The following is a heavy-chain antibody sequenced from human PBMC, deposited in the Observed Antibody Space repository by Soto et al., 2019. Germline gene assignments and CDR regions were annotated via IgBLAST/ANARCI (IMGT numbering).Heavy chain of an antibody. D-gene: IGHD3-22*01. CDR2: IYPDDSDI. V-gene: IGHV5-51*01. CDR1: GYSFSDYW. CDR3: ARCLYDTGGGGAFDI. Sequence: AGESLKISCKASGYSFSDYWIGWERQRPGKGLDWMGIIYPDDSDIRNSPSFQGQVTISADKSISTAYLQWSSLKASDTAIYYCARCLYDTGGGGAFDIWGQGTMVT. J-gene: IGHJ3*02.